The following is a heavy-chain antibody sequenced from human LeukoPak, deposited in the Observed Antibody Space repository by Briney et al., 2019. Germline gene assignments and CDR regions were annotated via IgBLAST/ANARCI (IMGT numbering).Heavy chain of an antibody. CDR1: GGTFSSYA. V-gene: IGHV1-69*13. CDR2: IIPIFGTA. CDR3: ARGVGATHPHYYYYYMDV. D-gene: IGHD1-26*01. J-gene: IGHJ6*03. Sequence: SVKASCKASGGTFSSYAISWVRQAPGQGLEWMGGIIPIFGTANYAQKFQGRVTITADESTSTAYMELSSLRSEDTAVYYCARGVGATHPHYYYYYMDVWGKGTTVTVSS.